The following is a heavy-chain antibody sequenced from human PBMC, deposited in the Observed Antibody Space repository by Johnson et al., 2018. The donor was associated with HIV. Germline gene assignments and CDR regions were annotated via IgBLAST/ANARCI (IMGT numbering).Heavy chain of an antibody. V-gene: IGHV3-23*04. D-gene: IGHD2-21*01. CDR3: ARVGQVVWDAFDI. CDR1: GFTFSSYA. Sequence: VQLVESGGGVVRPGGSLRLSCAASGFTFSSYAMSWVRQAPGKGLEWVSAISGSGGSTYYADSVKGRFTISRDNSKNTLYLQMNSLRAEDTAVYYCARVGQVVWDAFDIWGQWTMVTVSS. J-gene: IGHJ3*02. CDR2: ISGSGGST.